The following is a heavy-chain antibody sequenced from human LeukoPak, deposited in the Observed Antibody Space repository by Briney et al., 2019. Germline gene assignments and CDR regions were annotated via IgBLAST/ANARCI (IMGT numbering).Heavy chain of an antibody. J-gene: IGHJ4*02. CDR2: ISGDSGRT. D-gene: IGHD2-8*01. CDR1: GFTFSRYG. V-gene: IGHV3-23*01. CDR3: AKEEWPAFDY. Sequence: PGGSLRLSCAASGFTFSRYGMHWVRQAPGKGLEWVSDISGDSGRTDYADSVKGRFTISRDNSKNTVYLLMNNLRAEDTAVYYCAKEEWPAFDYWGQGTLVTVSS.